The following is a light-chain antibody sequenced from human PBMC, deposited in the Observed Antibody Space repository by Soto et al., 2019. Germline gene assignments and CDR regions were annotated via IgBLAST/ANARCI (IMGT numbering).Light chain of an antibody. CDR1: QSISTW. J-gene: IGKJ2*01. Sequence: DIQMTQSPSTVSASVGDGVTITCRASQSISTWLAWYQQKPGNAPKLLIYDASTLESGVPSGFSGSGSGTEFTLTTSSLQPDDFATYYCQQYNSYPSTFGQGTKLEIK. V-gene: IGKV1-5*01. CDR2: DAS. CDR3: QQYNSYPST.